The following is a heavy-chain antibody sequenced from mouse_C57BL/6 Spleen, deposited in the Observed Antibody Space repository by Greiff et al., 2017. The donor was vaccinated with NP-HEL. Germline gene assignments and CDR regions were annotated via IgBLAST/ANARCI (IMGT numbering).Heavy chain of an antibody. CDR3: ARGGANWEKRWYFDV. V-gene: IGHV1-69*01. CDR1: GYTFTSYW. CDR2: IDPSDSYT. D-gene: IGHD4-1*01. Sequence: QVQLKQSGAELVMPGASVKLSCKASGYTFTSYWMHWVKQRPGQGLEWIGEIDPSDSYTNYNQKFKGKSTLTVDKSSSTAYMQLSSLTSEDSAVYYCARGGANWEKRWYFDVWGTGTTVTVSS. J-gene: IGHJ1*03.